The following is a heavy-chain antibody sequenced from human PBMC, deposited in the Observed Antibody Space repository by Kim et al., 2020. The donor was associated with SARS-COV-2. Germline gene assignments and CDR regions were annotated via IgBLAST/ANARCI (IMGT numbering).Heavy chain of an antibody. CDR2: INHSGST. CDR3: ARGKLSSWSIARTFDI. V-gene: IGHV4-34*01. D-gene: IGHD6-13*01. Sequence: SETLSLTCAVYGGSFSGYYWSWIRQPPGKGLEWIGEINHSGSTNYNPSLKSRVTISVDTSKNQFSLKLSSVTAADTAVYYCARGKLSSWSIARTFDIWG. CDR1: GGSFSGYY. J-gene: IGHJ3*02.